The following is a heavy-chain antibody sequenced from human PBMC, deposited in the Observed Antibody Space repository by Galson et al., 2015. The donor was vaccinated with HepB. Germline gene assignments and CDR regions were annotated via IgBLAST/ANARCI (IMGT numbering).Heavy chain of an antibody. V-gene: IGHV5-51*01. Sequence: QSGAEVKKPGESLKISCTGSGYSFTSYWIGWVRQMPGKGLEWMGIIYPGDSDTRYSPSFQGQVTISADKSISTAYLQWSSLKASDTAMYYCARQKDGGWFGEATLDYWGQGTLVTVSS. D-gene: IGHD3-10*01. CDR2: IYPGDSDT. J-gene: IGHJ4*02. CDR3: ARQKDGGWFGEATLDY. CDR1: GYSFTSYW.